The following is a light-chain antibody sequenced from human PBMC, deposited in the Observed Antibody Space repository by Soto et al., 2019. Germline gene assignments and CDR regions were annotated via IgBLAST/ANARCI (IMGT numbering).Light chain of an antibody. J-gene: IGLJ1*01. CDR3: QSYDSSLSAYV. Sequence: QSVLTQPPSVSGAPGQRVTISCTGSNSNIGSGHGIHWYQQLPGTAPKLLIYDNTNRPSGVPDRFSGSKSGTSASLAITGLQAEDEADYYCQSYDSSLSAYVCGTGTKVTV. V-gene: IGLV1-40*01. CDR2: DNT. CDR1: NSNIGSGHG.